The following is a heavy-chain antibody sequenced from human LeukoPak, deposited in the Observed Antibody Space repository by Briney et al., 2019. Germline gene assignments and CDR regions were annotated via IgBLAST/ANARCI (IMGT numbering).Heavy chain of an antibody. J-gene: IGHJ4*02. D-gene: IGHD4-17*01. V-gene: IGHV3-53*01. Sequence: GGSLRLSCAASGFTVSSNYMSWVRQAPGKGLEWVSVIYSGGSTYYADTVKGRFTISRDNSKNTLYLQMNSLRAEDTAVYYCARDGPYGDYFDYWGQGTLVTVSS. CDR2: IYSGGST. CDR1: GFTVSSNY. CDR3: ARDGPYGDYFDY.